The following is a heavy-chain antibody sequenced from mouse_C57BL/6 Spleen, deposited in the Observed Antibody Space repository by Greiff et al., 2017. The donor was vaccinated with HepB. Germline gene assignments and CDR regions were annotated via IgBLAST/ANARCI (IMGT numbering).Heavy chain of an antibody. CDR2: IDPSDSYT. V-gene: IGHV1-59*01. Sequence: VQLQQPGAELVRPGTSVQLSCKASGYTFTSYWMHWLKQRPGQGLEWIGVIDPSDSYTNYNQKFKGKATLTVDTSSSTAYMQLSSLTSEASAVYYCARYDDYDGFAYWGQGTLVTVSA. CDR3: ARYDDYDGFAY. J-gene: IGHJ3*01. D-gene: IGHD2-4*01. CDR1: GYTFTSYW.